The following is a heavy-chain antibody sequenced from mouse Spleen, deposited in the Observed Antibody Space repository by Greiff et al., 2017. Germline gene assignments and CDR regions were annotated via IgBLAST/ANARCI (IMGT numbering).Heavy chain of an antibody. CDR2: IYPRSGNT. Sequence: QVQLQQSGAELVKPGASVKISCKASGYTFTSYGISWVKQRTGQGLEWIGEIYPRSGNTYYNEKFKGKATLTADKSSSTAYMELRSLTSEDSAVYFCARWITTVVPYAMDYWGQGTSVTVSS. J-gene: IGHJ4*01. V-gene: IGHV1-81*01. CDR1: GYTFTSYG. CDR3: ARWITTVVPYAMDY. D-gene: IGHD1-1*01.